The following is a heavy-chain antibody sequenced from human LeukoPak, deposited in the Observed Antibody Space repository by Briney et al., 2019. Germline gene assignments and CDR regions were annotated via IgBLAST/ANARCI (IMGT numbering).Heavy chain of an antibody. CDR1: GFTFSTYE. V-gene: IGHV3-48*03. D-gene: IGHD4-17*01. CDR3: ARRRPYPLRDLDY. Sequence: SGGSLRLSCAASGFTFSTYEMNWVRQAPGKGLEWVAHVDSASTTQYADSVKGRFTISRDNAKNSMCLQMDSLRAEDTAVYYCARRRPYPLRDLDYCGQRTLVTVSS. CDR2: VDSASTT. J-gene: IGHJ4*02.